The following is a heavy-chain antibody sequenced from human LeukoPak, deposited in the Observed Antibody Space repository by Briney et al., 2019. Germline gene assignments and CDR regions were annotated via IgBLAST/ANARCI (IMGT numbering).Heavy chain of an antibody. CDR3: ARDGYSNYGRNFDY. CDR2: ISDSSSAI. Sequence: GGSLRLSCAASEFTFSSYSMNWVRQAPGKGLEWVSYISDSSSAIYYADSVKGRFTISRDNAKNSLYLQMNSLRAEDTAVYYCARDGYSNYGRNFDYWGQGTLVTVSS. CDR1: EFTFSSYS. J-gene: IGHJ4*02. D-gene: IGHD4-11*01. V-gene: IGHV3-48*04.